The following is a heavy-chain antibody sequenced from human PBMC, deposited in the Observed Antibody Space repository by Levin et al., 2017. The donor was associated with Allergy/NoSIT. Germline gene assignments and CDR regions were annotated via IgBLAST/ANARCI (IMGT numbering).Heavy chain of an antibody. D-gene: IGHD2/OR15-2a*01. Sequence: GESLKISCAASGFTFSNYEINWVRQAPGKGLEWVSYISSSGSTIYYADSVKGRFTISRDNAKNSLYLQMNSLRAEDTAVYYCVRIHPTSIATFDYWGQGTLVTVSS. CDR1: GFTFSNYE. V-gene: IGHV3-48*03. CDR3: VRIHPTSIATFDY. J-gene: IGHJ4*02. CDR2: ISSSGSTI.